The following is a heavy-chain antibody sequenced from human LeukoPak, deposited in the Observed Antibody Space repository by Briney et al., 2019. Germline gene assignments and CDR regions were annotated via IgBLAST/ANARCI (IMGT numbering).Heavy chain of an antibody. CDR3: ARQDY. CDR1: GYTVTGYY. J-gene: IGHJ4*02. CDR2: IIPIFGTA. Sequence: ASVKVSCKASGYTVTGYYMHWVRQAPGQGLEWMGGIIPIFGTANYAQKFQGRVTMTTDTSTSTAYMELRSLRSDDTAVYYCARQDYWGQGTLVTVSS. V-gene: IGHV1-69*05.